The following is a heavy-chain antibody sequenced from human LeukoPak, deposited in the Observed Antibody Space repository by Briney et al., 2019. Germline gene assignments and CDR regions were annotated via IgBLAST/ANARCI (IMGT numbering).Heavy chain of an antibody. CDR2: ISAYNGNT. CDR3: ALNTIFGVVRFFDP. Sequence: ASVKVSCKASGYTFTNYGFTWVRQAPGQGLEWMGWISAYNGNTDYAQNLHGRVTMTTDTSTSTAYMELRSLRSDDSAVYYCALNTIFGVVRFFDPWGQGTLVTVSS. V-gene: IGHV1-18*01. J-gene: IGHJ5*02. CDR1: GYTFTNYG. D-gene: IGHD3-3*01.